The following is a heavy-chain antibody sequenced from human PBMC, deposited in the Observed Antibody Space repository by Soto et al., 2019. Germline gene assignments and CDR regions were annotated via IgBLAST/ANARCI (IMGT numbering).Heavy chain of an antibody. CDR2: INPNSGGT. J-gene: IGHJ6*02. CDR3: ACSPGYYGMGSYYTPYGMDV. D-gene: IGHD3-10*01. CDR1: GYTFTGYY. V-gene: IGHV1-2*04. Sequence: QVQLVQSGAEVKKPGASVKVSCKASGYTFTGYYMHWVRQAPGQGLEWMGWINPNSGGTNYAQKFQVCVTMTRDTSFSTAYMELSRLRSDDTAVYYCACSPGYYGMGSYYTPYGMDVWGQETTVTVSS.